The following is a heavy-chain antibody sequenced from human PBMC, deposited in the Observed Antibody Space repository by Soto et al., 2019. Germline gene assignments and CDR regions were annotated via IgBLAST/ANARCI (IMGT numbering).Heavy chain of an antibody. V-gene: IGHV4-4*07. D-gene: IGHD1-26*01. Sequence: QVQLQESGPGLVKPSETLSLTCNVSGGSIRSYYWSWVRQPAGKPPEGIGRSHTSGSTNYNPSLMSRVSMVVGTYKNQFSLVVTSVPAADTAVYYCAREGASGVGMDVWGQGTTGTVSS. J-gene: IGHJ6*02. CDR1: GGSIRSYY. CDR3: AREGASGVGMDV. CDR2: SHTSGST.